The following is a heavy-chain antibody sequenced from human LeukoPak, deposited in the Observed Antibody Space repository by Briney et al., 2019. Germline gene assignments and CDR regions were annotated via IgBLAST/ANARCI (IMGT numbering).Heavy chain of an antibody. D-gene: IGHD3-16*01. CDR3: ARGEAPGTVFGGMAV. V-gene: IGHV1-69*13. J-gene: IGHJ6*02. CDR2: IIPIFGTA. CDR1: GYTFTNYG. Sequence: SVKVSCKASGYTFTNYGITWVRQAPGQGLEWMGGIIPIFGTANYAQKFQGRVTITADESTSTAYMELSSLRSEDTAVYYCARGEAPGTVFGGMAVWGQGTAVTVSS.